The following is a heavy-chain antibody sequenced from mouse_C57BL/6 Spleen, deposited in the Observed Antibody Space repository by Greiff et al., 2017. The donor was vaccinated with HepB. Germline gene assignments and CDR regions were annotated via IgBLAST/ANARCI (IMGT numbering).Heavy chain of an antibody. CDR2: INPNYGTT. Sequence: EVQLQQSGPELVKPGASVKISCKASGYSFTDYNMNRVKQSNGKSLEWIGVINPNYGTTSYNQKFKGKATLTVDQSSSTAYMQLNSLTSEDSAVYYCARGDYYGSSYYAMDYWGQGTSVTVSS. J-gene: IGHJ4*01. CDR3: ARGDYYGSSYYAMDY. CDR1: GYSFTDYN. D-gene: IGHD1-1*01. V-gene: IGHV1-39*01.